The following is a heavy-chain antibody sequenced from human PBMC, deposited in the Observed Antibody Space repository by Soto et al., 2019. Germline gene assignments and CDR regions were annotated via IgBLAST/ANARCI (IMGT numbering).Heavy chain of an antibody. Sequence: GGSLRLSCAASGFTFSSYAMSWVRQAPGKGLEWVSATTDSGGSTYYTDSVKGRFTISRDNSKNALFLQMNSLRAEDTAVYYCAKGRGAANYYFDYWGQGTLVTVPS. J-gene: IGHJ4*02. CDR2: TTDSGGST. D-gene: IGHD2-15*01. CDR1: GFTFSSYA. V-gene: IGHV3-23*01. CDR3: AKGRGAANYYFDY.